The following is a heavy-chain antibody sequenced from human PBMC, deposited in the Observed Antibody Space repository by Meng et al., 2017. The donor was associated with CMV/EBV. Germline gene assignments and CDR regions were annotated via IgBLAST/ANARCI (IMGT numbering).Heavy chain of an antibody. CDR2: ISHSGNT. D-gene: IGHD2-8*02. V-gene: IGHV4-4*02. J-gene: IGHJ4*02. CDR1: GGSISNSLW. Sequence: SETLSLTCAVSGGSISNSLWWSWVRQPPGKGLEWIGEISHSGNTKYNPSLQSRVTISADKTKNDFSLKLTSMTAADTGVYFYARSPGFWSLDYWGQGTLVTVSS. CDR3: ARSPGFWSLDY.